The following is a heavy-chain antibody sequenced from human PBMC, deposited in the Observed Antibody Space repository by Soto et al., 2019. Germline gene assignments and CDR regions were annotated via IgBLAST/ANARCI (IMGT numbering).Heavy chain of an antibody. D-gene: IGHD5-18*01. CDR3: LTDGYRDDPLRGY. Sequence: EVQLVESGGGLVKPGGSLRLSCSASGFTFTNAWMSWVRQAPGKGLEWVGRIQSKTDGGTTDYAAPVKGRFTISRDDSKNTVYLQINSLKTEDTVFYYCLTDGYRDDPLRGYWGQGTLVTVCS. CDR2: IQSKTDGGTT. CDR1: GFTFTNAW. V-gene: IGHV3-15*01. J-gene: IGHJ4*02.